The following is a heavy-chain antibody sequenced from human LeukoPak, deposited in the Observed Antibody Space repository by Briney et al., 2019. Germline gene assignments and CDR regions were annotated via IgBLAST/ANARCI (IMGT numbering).Heavy chain of an antibody. CDR3: ARARRGSSYYFDY. Sequence: GGSLRLSCVASGFTFDDYGMSWVRQAPGKGLEWVSGINWNGDSTGYADSVKGRFTISRDNAKNSLYLQMNSLRAEDTALYYCARARRGSSYYFDYWGQGTLVTVSS. CDR1: GFTFDDYG. CDR2: INWNGDST. V-gene: IGHV3-20*04. D-gene: IGHD3-10*01. J-gene: IGHJ4*02.